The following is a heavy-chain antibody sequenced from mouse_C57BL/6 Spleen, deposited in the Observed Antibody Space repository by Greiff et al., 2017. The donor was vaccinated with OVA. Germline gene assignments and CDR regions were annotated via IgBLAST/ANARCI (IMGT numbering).Heavy chain of an antibody. CDR1: GFTFSDYG. J-gene: IGHJ4*01. Sequence: EVQVVESGGGLVKPGGSLKLSCAASGFTFSDYGLHWVRQAPEQGLEWVAYLSSGSSTIYSADTVKGRFTISRDNAKNTLFLQMTSLRSEDTAMYYCARNWDRAYAMDDWGQGTSVTVSS. V-gene: IGHV5-17*01. D-gene: IGHD4-1*01. CDR3: ARNWDRAYAMDD. CDR2: LSSGSSTI.